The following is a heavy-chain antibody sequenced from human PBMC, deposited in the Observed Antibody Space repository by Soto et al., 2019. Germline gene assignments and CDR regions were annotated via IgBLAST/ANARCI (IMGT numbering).Heavy chain of an antibody. Sequence: GGSLRLSCAASGFTFSSYGMHWVRQAPGKGLEWVAVISYDGSNKYYADSVKGRFTISRDNSKNTLYLQMNSLRAEDTAVYYCAKDYYDIVLVPAASIAAHHYYGMDVWGQGTTVTVSS. D-gene: IGHD2-2*01. J-gene: IGHJ6*02. CDR2: ISYDGSNK. CDR3: AKDYYDIVLVPAASIAAHHYYGMDV. V-gene: IGHV3-30*18. CDR1: GFTFSSYG.